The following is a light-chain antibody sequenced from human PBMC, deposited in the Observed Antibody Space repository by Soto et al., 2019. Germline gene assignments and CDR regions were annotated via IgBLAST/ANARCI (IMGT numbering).Light chain of an antibody. CDR2: DAS. CDR3: QQRSNWPR. J-gene: IGKJ4*01. Sequence: EIVLTQSPATLSLSPGERATLSCRASQSVSSYLAWYQQKPGQAPRLLIYDASNRATGIPARFSGSGSGTDFTLTSSSLEPEDVAVYYCQQRSNWPRFGGGTKVEIK. V-gene: IGKV3-11*01. CDR1: QSVSSY.